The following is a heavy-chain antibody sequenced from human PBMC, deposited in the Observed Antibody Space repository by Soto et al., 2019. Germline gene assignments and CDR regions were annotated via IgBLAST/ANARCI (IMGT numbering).Heavy chain of an antibody. Sequence: LRLSCAASGFTFSSYAMSWVRQAPRKGLEWVSAISGSGGSTYYADSVKGRFTISRDNSKNTLYLQMNSLRAEDTAVYYCAKLPDYYDSSGYIFDYWGQGTLVTVSS. D-gene: IGHD3-22*01. CDR2: ISGSGGST. J-gene: IGHJ4*02. V-gene: IGHV3-23*01. CDR1: GFTFSSYA. CDR3: AKLPDYYDSSGYIFDY.